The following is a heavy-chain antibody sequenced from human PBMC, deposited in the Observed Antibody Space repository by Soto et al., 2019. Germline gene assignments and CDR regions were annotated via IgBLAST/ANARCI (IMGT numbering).Heavy chain of an antibody. J-gene: IGHJ4*02. V-gene: IGHV3-21*01. Sequence: PWGSLRLSCASSGFTFSSYSMNWVRQAPGKGLEWVSSISSSSCYIYYADPVKGRFTTSRDNAKNSLYLQMNSLRAEDTAVYYCARDPDYDFWSGYYTGYFDYWGQGTLVTVSS. CDR1: GFTFSSYS. CDR2: ISSSSCYI. D-gene: IGHD3-3*01. CDR3: ARDPDYDFWSGYYTGYFDY.